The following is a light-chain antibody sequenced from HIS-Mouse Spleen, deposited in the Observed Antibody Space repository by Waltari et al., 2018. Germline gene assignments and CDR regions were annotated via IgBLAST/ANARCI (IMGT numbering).Light chain of an antibody. CDR1: KLGDKY. Sequence: SYELTQPPSVSVSPGQTASITCSGDKLGDKYACWYQQKPGQSPVLVIYQDSKRPSGIPWRFSGSNSGNTATLTISGTQAMDEADYYCQAWDSSYSVFGGGTKLTVL. J-gene: IGLJ2*01. CDR3: QAWDSSYSV. CDR2: QDS. V-gene: IGLV3-1*01.